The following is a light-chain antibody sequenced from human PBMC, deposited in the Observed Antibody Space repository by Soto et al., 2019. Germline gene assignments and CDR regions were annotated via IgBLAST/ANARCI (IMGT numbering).Light chain of an antibody. CDR3: QQTYSTPYT. J-gene: IGKJ2*01. V-gene: IGKV1-39*01. Sequence: DIQMTQSPSSLSASVGDRVTITCRASQSISNSLNWFQQKPGKAPNLLIYAASSLQSGVSSRFSGSGSGTDFTLTISILQPEDFATYSCQQTYSTPYTFGQGTKLEIK. CDR2: AAS. CDR1: QSISNS.